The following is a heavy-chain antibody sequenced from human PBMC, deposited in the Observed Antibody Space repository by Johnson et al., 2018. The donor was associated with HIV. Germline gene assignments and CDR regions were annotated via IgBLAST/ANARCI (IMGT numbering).Heavy chain of an antibody. Sequence: QLVESGGGLVQPGRSLILSCVASGFTFDDYAMHWVRQAPGKGLEWVSGIRWNSETTAYADSVKGRFTISRDNAKNSLYLQMNSLRAEDTALYYCAKDLVVINVRYAFHIWGQGTMVTVSS. CDR2: IRWNSETT. V-gene: IGHV3-9*01. CDR1: GFTFDDYA. J-gene: IGHJ3*02. CDR3: AKDLVVINVRYAFHI. D-gene: IGHD3-22*01.